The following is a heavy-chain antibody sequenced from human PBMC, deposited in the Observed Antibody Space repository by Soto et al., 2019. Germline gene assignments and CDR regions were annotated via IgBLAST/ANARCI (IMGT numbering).Heavy chain of an antibody. J-gene: IGHJ6*02. V-gene: IGHV1-18*01. D-gene: IGHD2-8*01. CDR2: INGYNGDT. CDR1: GYTFNNYG. Sequence: ASVKVSCKASGYTFNNYGISWVRQAPGQGFEWMGWINGYNGDTKYPQKFQGRVTMTVDTSTTTAYMELRSLTSDDRAVYYCAKNGQPPYYYYGMDVWGQGTTVTVSS. CDR3: AKNGQPPYYYYGMDV.